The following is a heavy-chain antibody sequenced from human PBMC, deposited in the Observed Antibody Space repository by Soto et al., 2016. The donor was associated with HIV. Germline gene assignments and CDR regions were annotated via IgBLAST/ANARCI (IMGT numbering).Heavy chain of an antibody. Sequence: QVQLVQSGAAVKKPGSSVKVSCKASGGTFSSHAISWVRQAPGQGLEWVGEIIPRFGTTHDAQKFQGRMTITADASNRAYMELSSLRVDDTAVYYCARGSLQLDRRGWFDPWGQGSPGHR. J-gene: IGHJ5*02. D-gene: IGHD1-1*01. CDR3: ARGSLQLDRRGWFDP. CDR1: GGTFSSHA. CDR2: IIPRFGTT. V-gene: IGHV1-69*13.